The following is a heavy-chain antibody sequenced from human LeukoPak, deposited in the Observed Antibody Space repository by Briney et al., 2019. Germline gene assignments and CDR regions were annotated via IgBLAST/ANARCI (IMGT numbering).Heavy chain of an antibody. CDR1: GFTFSSYW. CDR2: IYHSGST. D-gene: IGHD3-10*01. CDR3: ARFLWSYFDY. J-gene: IGHJ4*02. V-gene: IGHV4-4*02. Sequence: GSLRLSCAASGFTFSSYWMSWVRQPPGKGLEWIGEIYHSGSTNYNPSLKSRVTISVDKSKNQFSLKLSSVTAADTAVYYCARFLWSYFDYWGQGTLVTVSS.